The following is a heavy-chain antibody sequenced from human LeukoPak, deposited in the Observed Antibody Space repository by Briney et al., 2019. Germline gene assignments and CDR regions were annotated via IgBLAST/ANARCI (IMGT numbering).Heavy chain of an antibody. D-gene: IGHD6-13*01. V-gene: IGHV1-46*01. CDR3: ARDWAYSSSLDAFDI. CDR1: GYTFTSYY. J-gene: IGHJ3*02. Sequence: ASVKVSCKASGYTFTSYYMHWVRQAPGQGLEWMGIINPSGGSTSYAQKFQGRVSMTTDTYTSIAYMEVRSLRSDDTAVYYCARDWAYSSSLDAFDIWGQGTMVSVSS. CDR2: INPSGGST.